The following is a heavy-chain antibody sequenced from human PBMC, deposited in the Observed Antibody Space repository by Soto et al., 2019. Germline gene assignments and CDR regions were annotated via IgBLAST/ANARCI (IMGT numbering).Heavy chain of an antibody. CDR3: ASSDAKG. J-gene: IGHJ4*01. Sequence: TLAPTFPVSCGSISRYFWRCLRQPPRKGLAGIGYIYYSGSTKYNLYLKSRVTITVDTPKNQFSLKLSSVTAADTAVDYCASSDAKGWGKGSLVTVCS. CDR2: IYYSGST. V-gene: IGHV4-59*01. CDR1: CGSISRYF.